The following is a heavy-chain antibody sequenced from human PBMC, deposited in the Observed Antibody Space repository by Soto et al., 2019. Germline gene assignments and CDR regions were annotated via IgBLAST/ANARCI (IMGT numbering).Heavy chain of an antibody. CDR2: RYFRSMWSN. CDR3: ARDGPYSSGCFDP. D-gene: IGHD6-19*01. J-gene: IGHJ5*02. V-gene: IGHV6-1*01. Sequence: SQPLSVNCGNSEDSVSRNSAAWHWIRQSPSRGGEWLGRRYFRSMWSNEYAGSLRSRITTNPDPSQTQFSLQLNSVTPEDTDVYYCARDGPYSSGCFDPWGQGTLVTGSS. CDR1: EDSVSRNSAA.